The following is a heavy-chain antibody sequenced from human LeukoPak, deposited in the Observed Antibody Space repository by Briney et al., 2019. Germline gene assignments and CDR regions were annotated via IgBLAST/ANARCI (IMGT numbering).Heavy chain of an antibody. CDR3: ARYSGRYLSPFDY. V-gene: IGHV4-59*08. D-gene: IGHD1-26*01. CDR1: GGSIRSYY. J-gene: IGHJ4*02. CDR2: IYYRGST. Sequence: SETLSLTCTVSGGSIRSYYWSWIRQPPGKGLEWIGYIYYRGSTNYNPSLKSRVTMSVDTSKNQFSLKLTSVTAADTAVYYCARYSGRYLSPFDYWGQGTLVTVSS.